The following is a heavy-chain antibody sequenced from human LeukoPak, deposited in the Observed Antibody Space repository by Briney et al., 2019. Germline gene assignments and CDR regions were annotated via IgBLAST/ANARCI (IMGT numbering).Heavy chain of an antibody. D-gene: IGHD2-15*01. CDR1: GYTFTSYG. Sequence: GASVKVSCKASGYTFTSYGISWVRQAPGQGLEWMGWISAYNGNTNYAQKLQGRVTMTTDTSTSTAYMELRSLRSDDTAVYYCARVRCSGGSCYSGGNHWGQGTLVTVSS. CDR3: ARVRCSGGSCYSGGNH. J-gene: IGHJ5*02. V-gene: IGHV1-18*01. CDR2: ISAYNGNT.